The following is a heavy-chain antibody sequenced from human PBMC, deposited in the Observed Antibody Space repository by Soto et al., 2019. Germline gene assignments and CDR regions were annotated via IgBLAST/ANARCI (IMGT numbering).Heavy chain of an antibody. Sequence: GGSLRLSCAASGFTFSNAWMSWVRQAPGKGLEWVGRIKSKTDGGTTDYAAPVKGRFTISRDDSKNTLYLQMNSLKTEDTAVYSFTTVSGSYRWGYYYYYMDVWGKGTTVTVSS. CDR2: IKSKTDGGTT. V-gene: IGHV3-15*01. CDR3: TTVSGSYRWGYYYYYMDV. CDR1: GFTFSNAW. D-gene: IGHD3-16*02. J-gene: IGHJ6*03.